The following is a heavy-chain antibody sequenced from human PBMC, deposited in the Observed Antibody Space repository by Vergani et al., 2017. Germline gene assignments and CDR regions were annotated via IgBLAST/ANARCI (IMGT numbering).Heavy chain of an antibody. J-gene: IGHJ4*02. Sequence: EVQLVESGGGLVKPGGSLRLSSAASGFTFSNAWMSWVRQAPGKGLEWVGRIKSKTDGGTTDYAAPVKGRFTISRDDSKNTLYLQMNSLKTEDTAVYYCTTEGPADWNYVGEWGQGTLVTVSS. D-gene: IGHD1-7*01. CDR1: GFTFSNAW. CDR3: TTEGPADWNYVGE. V-gene: IGHV3-15*01. CDR2: IKSKTDGGTT.